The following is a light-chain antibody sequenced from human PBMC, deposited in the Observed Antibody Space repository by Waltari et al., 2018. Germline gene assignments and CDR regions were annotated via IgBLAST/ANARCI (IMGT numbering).Light chain of an antibody. V-gene: IGLV2-14*03. Sequence: WYQQHPGKAPKLVICGVSRWPSGVSRRFSGSKSGNTASLTISGLQAEDEAAYYCASYTSANTVLFGGGTKVTVL. CDR3: ASYTSANTVL. J-gene: IGLJ2*01. CDR2: GVS.